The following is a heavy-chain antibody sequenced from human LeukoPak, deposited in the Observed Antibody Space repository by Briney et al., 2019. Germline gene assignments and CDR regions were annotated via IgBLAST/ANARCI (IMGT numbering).Heavy chain of an antibody. D-gene: IGHD5-18*01. CDR1: GGSISSHY. Sequence: SETLSLTCTVSGGSISSHYWSWIRQPPGKGLEWIGYIYYSGGTTYNPSLKSRGTISVGTSKNQYSLKLSSVTAADTAVYYCARAGYSYGYFDYWGQGTLVTVSS. CDR3: ARAGYSYGYFDY. J-gene: IGHJ4*02. CDR2: IYYSGGT. V-gene: IGHV4-59*11.